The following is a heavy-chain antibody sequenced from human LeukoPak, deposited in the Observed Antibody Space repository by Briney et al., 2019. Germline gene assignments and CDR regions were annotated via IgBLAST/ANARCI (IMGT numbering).Heavy chain of an antibody. V-gene: IGHV3-33*01. CDR3: ARDRAVVTPDAFDI. CDR1: GFTLSSYG. D-gene: IGHD4-23*01. Sequence: GRSLRLSCAASGFTLSSYGVHWVPQAPGKGQEGVAVIWYDGSNKYYADSVKGRFTISRDNSKNTLYLQMNSLRAEDTAVYYCARDRAVVTPDAFDIWGQGTMVTVSS. J-gene: IGHJ3*02. CDR2: IWYDGSNK.